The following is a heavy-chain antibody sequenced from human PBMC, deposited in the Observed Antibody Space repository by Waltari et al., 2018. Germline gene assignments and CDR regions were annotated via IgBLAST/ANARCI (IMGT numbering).Heavy chain of an antibody. CDR3: ARHAVRGYDYWADFDY. V-gene: IGHV4-39*01. J-gene: IGHJ4*02. CDR1: GGSISSSSYY. Sequence: QLQLQESGPGLVKPSETLSLTCTVSGGSISSSSYYWGWIRQPPGKELEWIGSIYYSGSTYYNPSLKRRVTISVDTSKNQFSLKLSSVTAADTAVYYCARHAVRGYDYWADFDYWGQGTLVTVSS. D-gene: IGHD5-12*01. CDR2: IYYSGST.